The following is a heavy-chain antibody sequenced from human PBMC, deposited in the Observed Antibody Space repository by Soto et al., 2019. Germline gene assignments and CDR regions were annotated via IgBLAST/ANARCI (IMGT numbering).Heavy chain of an antibody. CDR1: GASISIYY. D-gene: IGHD3-10*01. CDR2: IYYSGST. CDR3: ERLGDNMVRGVPYYYGMDV. Sequence: ETLSLSCPVSGASISIYYWSWIRQPPGKGLEWIGYIYYSGSTNYNPSLKSRVTISVDTSKNQFSLKLSSVTAEDTAVYYCERLGDNMVRGVPYYYGMDVWGQGTKVTVSS. J-gene: IGHJ6*02. V-gene: IGHV4-59*01.